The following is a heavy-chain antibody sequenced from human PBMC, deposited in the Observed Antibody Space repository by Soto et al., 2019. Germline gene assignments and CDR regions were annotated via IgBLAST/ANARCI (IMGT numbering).Heavy chain of an antibody. CDR2: TYYRSKWYN. CDR3: ARARERGYAIDI. Sequence: SQTLSLNCAISGDSVSSNSAAWNWIRQSPSRGIEWLGRTYYRSKWYNDYAVSVKSRITINPDTSKNQFSLQLNSVTPDDKAVYYRARARERGYAIDIWGQEKMDAV. J-gene: IGHJ3*02. V-gene: IGHV6-1*01. D-gene: IGHD5-18*01. CDR1: GDSVSSNSAA.